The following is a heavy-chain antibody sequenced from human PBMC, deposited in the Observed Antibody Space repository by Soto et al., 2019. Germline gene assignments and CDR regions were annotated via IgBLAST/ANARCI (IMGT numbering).Heavy chain of an antibody. D-gene: IGHD5-12*01. CDR3: ARGIGRWLQFGAFDI. Sequence: PGGSLRLSCAASGFTFSSYAMHWVRQAPGKGLEWVAVISYDGSNKYYADSVKGRFTISRDNSKNTLYLQMNSLRAEDTAVYYCARGIGRWLQFGAFDIWGQGTMVTVSS. V-gene: IGHV3-30-3*01. J-gene: IGHJ3*02. CDR1: GFTFSSYA. CDR2: ISYDGSNK.